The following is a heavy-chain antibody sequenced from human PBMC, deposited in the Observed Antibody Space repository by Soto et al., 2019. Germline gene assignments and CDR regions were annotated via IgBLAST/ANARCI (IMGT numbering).Heavy chain of an antibody. V-gene: IGHV1-3*01. J-gene: IGHJ4*02. CDR2: INAGNGHT. D-gene: IGHD6-19*01. CDR3: ARVGSGGWAAFGH. CDR1: GYTFTDYP. Sequence: QVQLVQSGAEVEKPGASVKVSCKASGYTFTDYPLNWVRQAPGQRLEWMGWINAGNGHTKYSQMFQGRVTITRDTPGNTAYMEMGSRGSVAPAVYYVARVGSGGWAAFGHWGQGTLVTVS.